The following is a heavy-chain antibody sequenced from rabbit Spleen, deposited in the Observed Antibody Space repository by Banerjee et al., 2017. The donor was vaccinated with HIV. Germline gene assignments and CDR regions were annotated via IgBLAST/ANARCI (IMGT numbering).Heavy chain of an antibody. CDR3: ARDLTGVIGWNFGW. Sequence: QSLEESGGGLVQPEGPLALTCKASGFSFSSSDYICWVRQAPGKGLEWIAWINAGDGSTYYASWAKGRFTISKTSNTVTLHMTSLTAADTSTYFCARDLTGVIGWNFGWWGPGSLVTVS. CDR2: INAGDGST. D-gene: IGHD1-1*01. J-gene: IGHJ4*01. V-gene: IGHV1S40*01. CDR1: GFSFSSSDY.